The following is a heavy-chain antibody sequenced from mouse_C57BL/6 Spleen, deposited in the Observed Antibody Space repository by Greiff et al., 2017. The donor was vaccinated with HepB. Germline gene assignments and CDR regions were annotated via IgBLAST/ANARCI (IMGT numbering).Heavy chain of an antibody. CDR3: YYGSSWYFDV. J-gene: IGHJ1*03. Sequence: EVKLQESGPELVKPGASVKISCKASGYSFTGYYMNWVKQSPEKSLEWIGEINPSTGGTTYNQKFKAKATLTVDKSSSTAYMQLKSLTSEDSAVYYCYYGSSWYFDVWGTGTTVTVSS. CDR1: GYSFTGYY. D-gene: IGHD1-1*01. CDR2: INPSTGGT. V-gene: IGHV1-42*01.